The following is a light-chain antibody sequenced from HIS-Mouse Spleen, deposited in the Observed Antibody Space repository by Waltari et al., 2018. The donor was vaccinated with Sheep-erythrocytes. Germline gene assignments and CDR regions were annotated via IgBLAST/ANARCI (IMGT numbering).Light chain of an antibody. CDR3: QQYGSSPRT. Sequence: EIVLTQSPGTLSLSPGDRATLSCRASQSVSSSYLAWYQQKPGQAPSLLIYGASSRATGIPDRFSGSGSGTDFTITISRLEPEDFAVYYCQQYGSSPRTFGQGTKVEIK. V-gene: IGKV3-20*01. CDR2: GAS. CDR1: QSVSSSY. J-gene: IGKJ1*01.